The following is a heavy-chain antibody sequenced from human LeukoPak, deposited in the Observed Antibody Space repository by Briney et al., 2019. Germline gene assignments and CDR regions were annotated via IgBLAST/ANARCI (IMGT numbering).Heavy chain of an antibody. V-gene: IGHV3-23*01. Sequence: GGSLRLSCAASGFTFSSYSMNWVRQAPGKGLEWVSAISGSGGSTYYADSVKGRFTISRDNSKNTLYLQMNSLRAEDTAVYYCAKTMAVTMDYGMDVWGQGTTVTVSS. J-gene: IGHJ6*02. D-gene: IGHD4-17*01. CDR1: GFTFSSYS. CDR2: ISGSGGST. CDR3: AKTMAVTMDYGMDV.